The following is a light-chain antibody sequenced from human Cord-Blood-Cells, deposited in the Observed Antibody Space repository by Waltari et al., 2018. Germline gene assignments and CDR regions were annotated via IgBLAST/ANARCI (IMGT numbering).Light chain of an antibody. CDR2: DVS. CDR1: SSDVGVYNY. J-gene: IGLJ2*01. CDR3: CSYAGSYTVV. V-gene: IGLV2-11*01. Sequence: SALTQPRSVSGSPGQSATLSCTGTSSDVGVYNYVSWYQHHPGKAPKRMIYDVSKRPSVVPDRFSGSKSGNTASLTISGLQAEDEADYYCCSYAGSYTVVFGGGTKLTVL.